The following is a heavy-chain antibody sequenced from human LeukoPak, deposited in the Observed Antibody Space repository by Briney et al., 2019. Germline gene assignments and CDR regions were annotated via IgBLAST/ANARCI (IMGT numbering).Heavy chain of an antibody. CDR2: INPNSGGT. CDR3: ARSQSRAGYYFGY. J-gene: IGHJ4*02. V-gene: IGHV1-2*02. D-gene: IGHD3-22*01. CDR1: GYTFTGYY. Sequence: ASVKVSCKASGYTFTGYYMHWVRQVPGQGLEWMGWINPNSGGTNYAQKFQGRVTMTRDTSISTAYMELSRLRSDDTAVYYCARSQSRAGYYFGYWGQGTLVTVSS.